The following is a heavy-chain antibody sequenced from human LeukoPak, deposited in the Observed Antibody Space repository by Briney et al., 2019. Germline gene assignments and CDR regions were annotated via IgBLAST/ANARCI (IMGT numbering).Heavy chain of an antibody. V-gene: IGHV3-9*01. J-gene: IGHJ4*02. D-gene: IGHD5-18*01. CDR2: ISWNSGSI. CDR1: GFTFDDYA. Sequence: GGSLRLSCAASGFTFDDYAMHWVRQAPGKGLEGVSGISWNSGSIGYADSVKGRFTISRDSAKNSLYLQMNSLRAEDTALYYCAKDVGYSYGQPIDYWGQGTLVTVSS. CDR3: AKDVGYSYGQPIDY.